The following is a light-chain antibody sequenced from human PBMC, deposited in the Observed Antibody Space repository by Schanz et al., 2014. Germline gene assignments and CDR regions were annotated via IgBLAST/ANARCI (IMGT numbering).Light chain of an antibody. V-gene: IGLV2-14*01. CDR3: CSYAGSSTLV. J-gene: IGLJ3*02. CDR1: SSDVGGYNY. CDR2: DVT. Sequence: QSALTQPASVSGSPGQSVTISCTGTSSDVGGYNYVSWYQQYPGKAPRLMMSDVTDRPSGVSNRFSGSKSGNTASLTISGLQAEDEADYYCCSYAGSSTLVFGGGTKVTVL.